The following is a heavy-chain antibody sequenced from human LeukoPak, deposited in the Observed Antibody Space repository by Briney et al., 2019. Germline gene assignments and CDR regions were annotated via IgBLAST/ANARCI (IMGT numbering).Heavy chain of an antibody. CDR3: ARAAIAAAGAFDY. CDR1: GLTFSSYS. CDR2: ISSSSSYI. D-gene: IGHD6-13*01. V-gene: IGHV3-21*01. J-gene: IGHJ4*02. Sequence: GGSLRLSCAASGLTFSSYSMNWVRQAPGKGLEWVSSISSSSSYIYYADSVKGRFTISRDNAKNSLYLQMNSLRAEDTAVYYCARAAIAAAGAFDYWGQGTLVTVSS.